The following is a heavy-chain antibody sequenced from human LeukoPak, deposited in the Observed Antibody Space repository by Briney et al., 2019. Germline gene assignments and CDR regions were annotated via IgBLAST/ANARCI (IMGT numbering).Heavy chain of an antibody. Sequence: ASVKVSCKASGYTFTGYYMHWMRQAPGQGLEWMGWINPNSGGTNYAQKFQGRVTMTRDTSISTAYMELSRLRSDDTAVYYCARDFGSGWYGAEYFQHWGQGTLVTVSS. D-gene: IGHD6-19*01. CDR3: ARDFGSGWYGAEYFQH. CDR1: GYTFTGYY. V-gene: IGHV1-2*02. J-gene: IGHJ1*01. CDR2: INPNSGGT.